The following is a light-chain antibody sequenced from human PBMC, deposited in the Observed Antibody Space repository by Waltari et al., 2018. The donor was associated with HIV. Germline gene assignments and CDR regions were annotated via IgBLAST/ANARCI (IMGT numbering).Light chain of an antibody. CDR3: QSPDSGTYVV. Sequence: SYDLTQPPSVSVSPGQTARITCPGDALPKQYAFWYQQKPGQAPVLVIYNDSERPSGIPERFSGSSSGTTVTLTISGVQAEDEADYYCQSPDSGTYVVFGGGTKLTVL. J-gene: IGLJ2*01. CDR2: NDS. CDR1: ALPKQY. V-gene: IGLV3-25*03.